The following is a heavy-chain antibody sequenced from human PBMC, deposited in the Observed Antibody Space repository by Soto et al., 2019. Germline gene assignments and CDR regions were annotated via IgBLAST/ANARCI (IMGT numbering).Heavy chain of an antibody. V-gene: IGHV3-11*06. J-gene: IGHJ4*02. CDR1: GFTFSDYY. Sequence: GGSLRLSCAASGFTFSDYYMSWIRQAPGKGLEWVSYISSSSSYTNYADSVKGRFTISRDNAKNSLYLQMNSLRAEDTAVYYCARALDWGSLLGYWGQGTLVTVSS. D-gene: IGHD3-16*01. CDR2: ISSSSSYT. CDR3: ARALDWGSLLGY.